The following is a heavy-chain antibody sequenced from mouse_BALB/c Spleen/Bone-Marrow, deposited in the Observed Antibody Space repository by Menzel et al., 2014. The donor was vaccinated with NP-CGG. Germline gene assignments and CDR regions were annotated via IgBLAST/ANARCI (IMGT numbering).Heavy chain of an antibody. D-gene: IGHD4-1*01. Sequence: EVKVVESGGGLVQPEGSRKLSCAASGFTFSSFGMHWVRQAPEKGLEWVAYISSGSSTIYYADTVKGRFTISRDNPKNTLSLQMTSLRSEDTAMYYCARSWEYFDVWGAGTTVTVSS. CDR2: ISSGSSTI. CDR1: GFTFSSFG. J-gene: IGHJ1*01. V-gene: IGHV5-17*02. CDR3: ARSWEYFDV.